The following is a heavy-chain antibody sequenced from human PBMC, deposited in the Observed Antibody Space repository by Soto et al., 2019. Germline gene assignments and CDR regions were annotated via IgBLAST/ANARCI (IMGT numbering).Heavy chain of an antibody. CDR3: ARSHDYSNRDAAYYFDY. V-gene: IGHV1-69*12. Sequence: QVQLVQSGAEVKKPGSSVKVSCKASGGTFSSYAISWVRQAPGQGLEWMGGIIPIFGTANYAQKFQGRVTITADESXSTXYMELSSLRSEDTAVYYCARSHDYSNRDAAYYFDYWGQGTLVTVSS. J-gene: IGHJ4*02. D-gene: IGHD4-4*01. CDR1: GGTFSSYA. CDR2: IIPIFGTA.